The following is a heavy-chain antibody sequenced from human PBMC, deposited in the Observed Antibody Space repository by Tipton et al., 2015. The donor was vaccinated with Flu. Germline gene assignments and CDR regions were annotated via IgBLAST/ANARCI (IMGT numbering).Heavy chain of an antibody. CDR3: ASSYWIRGVTQVDY. J-gene: IGHJ4*02. CDR2: INHSGTT. V-gene: IGHV4-34*01. D-gene: IGHD3-10*01. CDR1: GFSIRNNY. Sequence: QVQLVQSGGGLIQPGGSLRLSCAASGFSIRNNYMNWVRQAPGKGLEWVGEINHSGTTNYNPSLTSRVTVSADTSKKQFSLKLTSVTAADTAVYYCASSYWIRGVTQVDYWGQGTLVTVSS.